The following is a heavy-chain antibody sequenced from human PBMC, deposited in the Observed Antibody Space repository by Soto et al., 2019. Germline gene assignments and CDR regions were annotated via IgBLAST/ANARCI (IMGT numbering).Heavy chain of an antibody. CDR1: GGSVSYNSYY. CDR2: IFYTGTT. D-gene: IGHD2-21*01. Sequence: SETLSLTCSVSGGSVSYNSYYWGWIRQPPGKGLEWVGGIFYTGTTYYNPSLKDRLSISVDTSKNSFSLDLTSVTAADTAVYFCARLVVVAPVANVWGQGALVTVSS. J-gene: IGHJ4*02. V-gene: IGHV4-39*01. CDR3: ARLVVVAPVANV.